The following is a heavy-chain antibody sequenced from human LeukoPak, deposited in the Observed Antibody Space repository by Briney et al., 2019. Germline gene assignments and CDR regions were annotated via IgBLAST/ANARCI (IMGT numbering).Heavy chain of an antibody. CDR2: IIAYNGNT. D-gene: IGHD2-15*01. CDR3: ARGICSGGSCYLGDAFDI. Sequence: GASETVSCKASGYTFTSYGISWVRQAPAQGLEWMRLIIAYNGNTNYAQKLQGRVTMTTDTSTSTAYMELRSLRSDDTAVYYCARGICSGGSCYLGDAFDIWGQGTMVTVSS. CDR1: GYTFTSYG. J-gene: IGHJ3*02. V-gene: IGHV1-18*01.